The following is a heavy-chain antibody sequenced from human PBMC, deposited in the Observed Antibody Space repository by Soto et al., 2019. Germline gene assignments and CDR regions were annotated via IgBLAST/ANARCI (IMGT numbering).Heavy chain of an antibody. CDR3: ARDSSPYCSSTSCYAAAFGY. D-gene: IGHD2-2*01. CDR2: IWYDGSNK. CDR1: GFTFSSYG. Sequence: GGSLRLSCAASGFTFSSYGMHWVRQAPGKGLEWVAVIWYDGSNKYYADSVKGRFTISRDNSKNTLYLQMNSLRAEDTAVYYCARDSSPYCSSTSCYAAAFGYWGQGTLVTVSS. V-gene: IGHV3-33*01. J-gene: IGHJ4*02.